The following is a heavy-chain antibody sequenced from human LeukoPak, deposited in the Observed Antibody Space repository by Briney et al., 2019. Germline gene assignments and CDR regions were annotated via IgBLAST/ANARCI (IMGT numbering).Heavy chain of an antibody. V-gene: IGHV4-34*01. CDR2: INHSGST. CDR1: GGSFSGYY. CDR3: ARVNYEGIVVVPAAIDY. Sequence: SETLSLTCTVYGGSFSGYYWSWIRQPPGKGLEWIGEINHSGSTNYNPSLKSRVTISVDTSKNQFSLKLSSVTAADTAVYYCARVNYEGIVVVPAAIDYWGQGTLVTVSS. D-gene: IGHD2-2*01. J-gene: IGHJ4*02.